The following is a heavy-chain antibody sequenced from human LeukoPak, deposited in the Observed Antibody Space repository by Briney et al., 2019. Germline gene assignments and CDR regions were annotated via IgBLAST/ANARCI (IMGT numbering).Heavy chain of an antibody. Sequence: ASVKVSCKASGYTFTGYYMHWVRQAPGQGLEWMGWINPNSGGTNYAQKFQGRVTMTRDTSISTAYMELSRLRSDDTAVYYCARELLEYYYDSSGYDCRGAFDIWGQGTMVTVSS. CDR1: GYTFTGYY. D-gene: IGHD3-22*01. J-gene: IGHJ3*02. V-gene: IGHV1-2*02. CDR2: INPNSGGT. CDR3: ARELLEYYYDSSGYDCRGAFDI.